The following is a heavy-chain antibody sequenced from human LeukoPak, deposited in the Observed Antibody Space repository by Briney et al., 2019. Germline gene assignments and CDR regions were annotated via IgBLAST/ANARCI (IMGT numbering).Heavy chain of an antibody. J-gene: IGHJ5*02. D-gene: IGHD4-17*01. Sequence: PSETLSLTCAVYGGSFSGYYWSWIRQPPGKGLEWIGEINHSGSTNYNPSLKSRVTISVDTSKNQFSLKLSSVTAADTAEYYCARASTVTTYNWFDPWGQGTLVTVSS. CDR3: ARASTVTTYNWFDP. V-gene: IGHV4-34*01. CDR1: GGSFSGYY. CDR2: INHSGST.